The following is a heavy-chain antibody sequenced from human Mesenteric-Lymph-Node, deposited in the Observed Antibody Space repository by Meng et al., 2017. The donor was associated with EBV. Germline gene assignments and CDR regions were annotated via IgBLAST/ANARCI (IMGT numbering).Heavy chain of an antibody. D-gene: IGHD4-17*01. J-gene: IGHJ4*02. CDR1: GFTFSTFW. CDR2: INNDGRRT. CDR3: STLSGDYEANF. Sequence: VLLVEAGGGLVQPGGSLRLSCTASGFTFSTFWMHWVRQVPGQGLVWVSRINNDGRRTNYADSVKGRFTISRDNARNTLYLQMNSLRAEDTAVYYCSTLSGDYEANFWGQGTLVTVSS. V-gene: IGHV3-74*01.